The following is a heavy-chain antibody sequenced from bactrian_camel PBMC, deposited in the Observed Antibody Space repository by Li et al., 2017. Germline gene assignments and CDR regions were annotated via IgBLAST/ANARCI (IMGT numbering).Heavy chain of an antibody. D-gene: IGHD7*01. CDR1: GFTFVDYA. Sequence: VQLVESGGGLVQPGGSLRLSCNASGFTFVDYAMGWVRQAPGKGLEWVSALNMRGKTYYAASVKGRFTISRDNAKNTLYLQMNSLKSEDTALYYCARNGGLYTAWGQGTQVTVS. J-gene: IGHJ6*01. CDR3: ARNGGLYTA. CDR2: LNMRGKT. V-gene: IGHV3-1*01.